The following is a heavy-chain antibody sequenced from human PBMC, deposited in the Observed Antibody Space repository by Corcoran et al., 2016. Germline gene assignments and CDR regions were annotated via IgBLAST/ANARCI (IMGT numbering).Heavy chain of an antibody. CDR3: ARILTTVTNLAGGFDY. Sequence: QVQLQESGPGLVKPSGTLSLTCAVSGGSISSSNWWSWVRQPPGKGLEWIGEIYHSGSTNYNPSLKSRVTISVDKSKNQFSLKLSSVTAADTTVYDCARILTTVTNLAGGFDYWGQGTLVTVSS. CDR1: GGSISSSNW. D-gene: IGHD4-4*01. J-gene: IGHJ4*02. V-gene: IGHV4-4*02. CDR2: IYHSGST.